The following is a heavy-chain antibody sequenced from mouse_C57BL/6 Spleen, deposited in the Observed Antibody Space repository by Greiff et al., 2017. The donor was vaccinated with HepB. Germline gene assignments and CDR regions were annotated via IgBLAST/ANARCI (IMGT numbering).Heavy chain of an antibody. J-gene: IGHJ2*01. CDR2: INPNNGGT. V-gene: IGHV1-26*01. CDR1: GYTFTDYY. CDR3: AREGGLGDY. Sequence: VQLQQSGPELVKPGASVKISCKASGYTFTDYYMNWVKQSHGKSLEWTGDINPNNGGTSYNQKFKGKATLTVDTSSSTAYMELRSLTSEDSAVYYCAREGGLGDYWGQGTTLTVSS. D-gene: IGHD4-1*01.